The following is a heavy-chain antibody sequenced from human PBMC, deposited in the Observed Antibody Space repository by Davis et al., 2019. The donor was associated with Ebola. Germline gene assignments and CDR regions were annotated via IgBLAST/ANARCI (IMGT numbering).Heavy chain of an antibody. CDR3: ARGHLTAIFGVARTPFDY. CDR1: GASISSHY. J-gene: IGHJ4*02. CDR2: IYYSGST. D-gene: IGHD3-3*01. V-gene: IGHV4-59*05. Sequence: SETLSLTCTVFGASISSHYWSWIRQPPGKGLEWIGSIYYSGSTYYNPSPKSRVTISVDTSKNQFSLKLSSVTAADTAVYYCARGHLTAIFGVARTPFDYWGQGTLVTVSS.